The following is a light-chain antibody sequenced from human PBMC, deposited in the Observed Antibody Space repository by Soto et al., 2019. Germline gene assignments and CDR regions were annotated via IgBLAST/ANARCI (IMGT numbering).Light chain of an antibody. V-gene: IGKV3-20*01. CDR1: QRVSSSY. J-gene: IGKJ1*01. CDR2: GAS. CDR3: QHFDGSRS. Sequence: EIEMTQSPGTLSLSAGESATLSCRASQRVSSSYLAWYQQRPGQAPRLLMYGASSRATGIPDRFSGGASGTDFTLTISRLESEDFAVYYSQHFDGSRSFGQGTRVEI.